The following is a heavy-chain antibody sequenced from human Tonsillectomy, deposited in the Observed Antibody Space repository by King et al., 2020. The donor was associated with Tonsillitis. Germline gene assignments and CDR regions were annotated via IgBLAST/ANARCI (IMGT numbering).Heavy chain of an antibody. CDR3: ARAGYCSTTSCSDAFDI. Sequence: VQLVESGAEVKKPGASVKVSCKASGYTFTTYAMHWVRQAPGQRLEWMGWINAGNGNTKYSQKFQGRVTITRETSASTAYMELSSLRSEDTAVYYCARAGYCSTTSCSDAFDIWGQGTMVTVSS. V-gene: IGHV1-3*01. CDR1: GYTFTTYA. CDR2: INAGNGNT. J-gene: IGHJ3*02. D-gene: IGHD2-2*01.